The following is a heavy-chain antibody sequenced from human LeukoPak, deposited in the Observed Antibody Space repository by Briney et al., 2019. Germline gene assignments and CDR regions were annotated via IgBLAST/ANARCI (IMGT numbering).Heavy chain of an antibody. CDR3: ARSRSSSGPYYYCGMDV. CDR1: GYTFTGYY. V-gene: IGHV1-2*02. CDR2: INPNSGGT. Sequence: GASVKVSCKASGYTFTGYYMHWVRQAPGQGLEWMGWINPNSGGTNYAQKFQGRVTMTRDTSISTAYMELSRLRSDDTAVYYCARSRSSSGPYYYCGMDVWGQGTTVTVSS. J-gene: IGHJ6*02. D-gene: IGHD6-6*01.